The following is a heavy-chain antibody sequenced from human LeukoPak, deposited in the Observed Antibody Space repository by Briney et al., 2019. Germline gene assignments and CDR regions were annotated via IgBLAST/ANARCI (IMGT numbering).Heavy chain of an antibody. V-gene: IGHV4-34*01. CDR1: GGSFSGYY. CDR3: ARGYSSGYYYYFDY. CDR2: INHSGST. J-gene: IGHJ4*02. Sequence: PSETLSLTCAVYGGSFSGYYWSWIRQPPGKGLEWIGEINHSGSTNYNPSLKSRVTIPVDTSKNQFSLKLSSVTAADTAVYYCARGYSSGYYYYFDYWGQGTLVTVSS. D-gene: IGHD3-22*01.